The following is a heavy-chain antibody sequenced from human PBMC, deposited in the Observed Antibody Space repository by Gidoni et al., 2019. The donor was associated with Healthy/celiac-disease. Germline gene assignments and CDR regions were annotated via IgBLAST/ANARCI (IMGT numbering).Heavy chain of an antibody. CDR2: IYSGGST. D-gene: IGHD3-10*01. Sequence: EVQLVESGGGLVQPGGYLRLSCAASGFTVSSNHMSWVRTAPGKGLEWVSVIYSGGSTYYEDSVKGRFTISRHNSKNTLYLQMNSLRAEDTAVYYCAREAFGSGSFFDYWGQGTLVTVSS. CDR3: AREAFGSGSFFDY. V-gene: IGHV3-53*04. J-gene: IGHJ4*02. CDR1: GFTVSSNH.